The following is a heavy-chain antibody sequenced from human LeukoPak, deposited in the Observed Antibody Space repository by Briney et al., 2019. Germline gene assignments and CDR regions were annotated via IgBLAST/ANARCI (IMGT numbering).Heavy chain of an antibody. CDR3: ARDPTTVTRVDYYGMDV. J-gene: IGHJ6*02. Sequence: SETLSLTCTVSGDSLRKSTFYWVWIRQPPGKGLEWIGSIYYSGGADYNPSLQSRVTISVDTSKNEFSLKVRSVTAADTAVYYCARDPTTVTRVDYYGMDVWGQGTTVTVSS. D-gene: IGHD4-17*01. CDR2: IYYSGGA. V-gene: IGHV4-39*07. CDR1: GDSLRKSTFY.